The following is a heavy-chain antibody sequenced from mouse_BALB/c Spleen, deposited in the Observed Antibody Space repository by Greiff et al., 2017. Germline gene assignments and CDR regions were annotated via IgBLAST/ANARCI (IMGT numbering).Heavy chain of an antibody. CDR1: GFSLTSYG. CDR2: IWAGGST. D-gene: IGHD1-2*01. V-gene: IGHV2-9*02. J-gene: IGHJ3*01. Sequence: VMLVESGPGLVAPSQSLSITCTVSGFSLTSYGVHWVRQPPGKGLEWLGVIWAGGSTNYNSALMSRLSISKDNSKSQVFLKMNSLQTDDTAMYYCAREQFITTATGFAYWGQGTLVTVSA. CDR3: AREQFITTATGFAY.